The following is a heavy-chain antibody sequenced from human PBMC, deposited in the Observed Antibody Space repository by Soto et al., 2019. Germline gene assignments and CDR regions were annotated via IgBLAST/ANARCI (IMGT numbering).Heavy chain of an antibody. J-gene: IGHJ6*02. D-gene: IGHD3-3*02. V-gene: IGHV1-69*12. CDR1: GGTFSTAA. Sequence: QVQVEQSGAEVKKPGTSVKVSCKASGGTFSTAAISWVRQAPGQGLEWMGGIMPIFRTADYAQKFQGRVTTTAEDSTSTAYLELRSLSSEDTAIYYCARDQDRPQLGGNYYYIMDVWGQGTTVTVSS. CDR2: IMPIFRTA. CDR3: ARDQDRPQLGGNYYYIMDV.